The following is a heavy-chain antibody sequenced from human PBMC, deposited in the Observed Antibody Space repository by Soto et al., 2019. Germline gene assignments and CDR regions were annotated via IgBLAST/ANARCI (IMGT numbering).Heavy chain of an antibody. Sequence: PGGSLRLSCAASGFTFSSYAMHWVRQAPGKGLEWVAVISYDGSNKYYADSVKGRFTISRDNSKNTLYLQMNSLRAEGTAVYYCVKATAMVPHYNYGMDVWGQGTTVTVSS. CDR3: VKATAMVPHYNYGMDV. J-gene: IGHJ6*02. CDR1: GFTFSSYA. V-gene: IGHV3-30-3*01. D-gene: IGHD5-18*01. CDR2: ISYDGSNK.